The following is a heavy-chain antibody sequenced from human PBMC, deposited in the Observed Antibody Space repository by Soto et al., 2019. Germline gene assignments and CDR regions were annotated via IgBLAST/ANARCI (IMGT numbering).Heavy chain of an antibody. J-gene: IGHJ5*02. CDR1: GGSFSSNNFY. CDR3: ARGREDYYDSSGYSHNWFDP. Sequence: PSETLSLTCTVSGGSFSSNNFYWSWIRQFPGKGLEWIGYIYHTGTTYYSPSFESRVTISLDTSNNQFSLRLASVTAADTAVYYCARGREDYYDSSGYSHNWFDPWGQGTLVTVSS. CDR2: IYHTGTT. D-gene: IGHD3-22*01. V-gene: IGHV4-30-4*01.